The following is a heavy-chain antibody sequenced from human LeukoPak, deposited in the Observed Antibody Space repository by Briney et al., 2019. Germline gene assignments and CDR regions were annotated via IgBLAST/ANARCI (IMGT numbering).Heavy chain of an antibody. V-gene: IGHV3-21*01. CDR2: VSSSSGHI. CDR1: GFSFSGYS. Sequence: KPGGSLRLSCAASGFSFSGYSMNWVRQAPGKGLEWVSSVSSSSGHIYYADSVKGRFTISRANAKNSLYLQMNTLRAEDTAVYYCARDLAHDYWGQGTLVTVSS. J-gene: IGHJ4*02. CDR3: ARDLAHDY.